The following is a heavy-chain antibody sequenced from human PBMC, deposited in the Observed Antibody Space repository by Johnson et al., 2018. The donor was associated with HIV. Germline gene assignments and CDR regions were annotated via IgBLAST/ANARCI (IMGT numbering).Heavy chain of an antibody. CDR3: TTDLGHYYDSSGYYYGAFDI. CDR2: IKSKTDGWTT. V-gene: IGHV3-15*01. D-gene: IGHD3-22*01. Sequence: VQLVESGGGVVRPGGSLRLSCAASGFTFSNAWMSWVRQAPGKGLEWVGRIKSKTDGWTTDYAAPVKGRFTISRDDSKNTLYLQMNSLKTEDTAVYYCTTDLGHYYDSSGYYYGAFDIWGQGTMVTVSS. J-gene: IGHJ3*02. CDR1: GFTFSNAW.